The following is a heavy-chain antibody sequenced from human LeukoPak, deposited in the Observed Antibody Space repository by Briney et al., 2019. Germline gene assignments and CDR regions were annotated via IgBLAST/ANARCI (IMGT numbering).Heavy chain of an antibody. CDR2: IWYDGSKK. CDR1: GSRFRSYG. J-gene: IGHJ5*02. V-gene: IGHV3-33*01. CDR3: ATSDSRGTT. Sequence: GRSLRLSCAASGSRFRSYGMHWVRQAPGKGLEWVAIIWYDGSKKNYAEAVKGRFTISRDNSKSTLYLQMDNLRAEDTAVYYCATSDSRGTTWGQGTLVTVSS. D-gene: IGHD3-22*01.